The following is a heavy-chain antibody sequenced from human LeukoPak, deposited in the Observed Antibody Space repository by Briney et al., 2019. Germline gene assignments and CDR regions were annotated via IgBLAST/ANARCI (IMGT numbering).Heavy chain of an antibody. CDR2: INYSGST. V-gene: IGHV4-59*01. CDR3: ARLDSSWYYFDY. D-gene: IGHD6-13*01. Sequence: SETLSLTCTVSGGSISSYYWSWIRQPPGKGLEWIGYINYSGSTNYNPSLKSRVTISVDTSKNQFSLKLSSVTAAGTAVYYCARLDSSWYYFDYWGQGTLVTVSS. J-gene: IGHJ4*02. CDR1: GGSISSYY.